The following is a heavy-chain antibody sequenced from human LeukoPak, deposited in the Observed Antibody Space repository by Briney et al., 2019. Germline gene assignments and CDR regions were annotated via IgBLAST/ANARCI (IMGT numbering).Heavy chain of an antibody. D-gene: IGHD5-18*01. CDR1: GGSISSYS. CDR2: IYYSGTT. CDR3: ARALYSYGGFDY. V-gene: IGHV4-59*06. J-gene: IGHJ4*02. Sequence: SETLSLTCTVSGGSISSYSWTWIRQPSGKGLEWIGYIYYSGTTYYNPSLKSRLTISVDTSKNQFSLELRSVTAADTAVYFCARALYSYGGFDYWGQGTLVTVSS.